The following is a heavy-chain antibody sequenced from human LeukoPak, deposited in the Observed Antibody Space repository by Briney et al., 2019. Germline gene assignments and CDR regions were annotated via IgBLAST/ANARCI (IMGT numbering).Heavy chain of an antibody. V-gene: IGHV3-11*01. D-gene: IGHD3-3*01. J-gene: IGHJ4*02. CDR3: ARGYYDFWSGYYIEDY. Sequence: GGSLRLSCAASGFTFSDYYMSWIRQAPGKGLEWVSYISSSGSTIYYADSVKGRFTISRDNAKNSLYLQMNSLRAEDTAVYYCARGYYDFWSGYYIEDYWGQGTLVTVSS. CDR2: ISSSGSTI. CDR1: GFTFSDYY.